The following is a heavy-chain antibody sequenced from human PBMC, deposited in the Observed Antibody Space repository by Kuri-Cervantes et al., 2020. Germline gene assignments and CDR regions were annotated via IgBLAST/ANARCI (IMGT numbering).Heavy chain of an antibody. D-gene: IGHD4-23*01. CDR2: IRYDGSNK. J-gene: IGHJ4*02. V-gene: IGHV3-30*02. CDR3: AKGRTTVVTRPIPDY. CDR1: RFTFSNYG. Sequence: GGSLRLSCAASRFTFSNYGMHWVRQAPGKGLEWVAFIRYDGSNKYYADSVKGRFTISRDNSKNTLYLQMNSLRAEDTAVYYCAKGRTTVVTRPIPDYWGQGTLVTVSS.